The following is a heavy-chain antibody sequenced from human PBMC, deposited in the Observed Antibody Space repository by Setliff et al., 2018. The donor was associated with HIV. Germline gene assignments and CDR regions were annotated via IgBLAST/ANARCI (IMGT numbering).Heavy chain of an antibody. J-gene: IGHJ5*02. V-gene: IGHV4-38-2*01. Sequence: SETLSLTCAVSGYSISGDYYWGWIRQPPGKGLEWIGSINHRGITYYNPSLKSRVTISVDTSNNQFFLYLNSVTAADTAVYYCVRVHWFDPWGQGTLVTVSS. CDR1: GYSISGDYY. D-gene: IGHD3-10*01. CDR3: VRVHWFDP. CDR2: INHRGIT.